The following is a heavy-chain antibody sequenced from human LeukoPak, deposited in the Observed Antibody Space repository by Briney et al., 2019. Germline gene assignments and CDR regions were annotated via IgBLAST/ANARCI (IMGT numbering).Heavy chain of an antibody. D-gene: IGHD3-9*01. CDR3: ARDRGKLRYLDL. CDR2: MSLDGSSI. J-gene: IGHJ4*02. CDR1: GFAFNTQA. Sequence: SLRLSCVASGFAFNTQAMHWVRQAPGKGLEWLAVMSLDGSSIYYADSVRGRFTISRDNSKNTLFLQMSSLRVEDTAVHYCARDRGKLRYLDLWGQGTLLTVSS. V-gene: IGHV3-30*15.